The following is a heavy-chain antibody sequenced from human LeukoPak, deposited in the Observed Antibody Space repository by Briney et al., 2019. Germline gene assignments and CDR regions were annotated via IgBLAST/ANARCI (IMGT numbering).Heavy chain of an antibody. CDR1: GGSISSGGYY. Sequence: SQTLSLTRTVSGGSISSGGYYWSWIRQHPGKGLEWIGYIYYSGSTYYNPSLKSRVTISVDTSKNQFSLKLSSVTAADTAVYYCARAYPPYYYDSSGYDAFDIWGQGTMVTVSS. J-gene: IGHJ3*02. D-gene: IGHD3-22*01. V-gene: IGHV4-31*03. CDR3: ARAYPPYYYDSSGYDAFDI. CDR2: IYYSGST.